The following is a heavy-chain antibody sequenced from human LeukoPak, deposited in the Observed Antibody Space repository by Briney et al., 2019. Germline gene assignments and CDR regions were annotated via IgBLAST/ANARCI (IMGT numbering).Heavy chain of an antibody. CDR2: ISGSGGST. V-gene: IGHV3-23*01. CDR3: AKADRRAKGYFVSGSYPGEYYFDY. D-gene: IGHD3-10*01. J-gene: IGHJ4*02. Sequence: GGSLRLSCAASGFTFSSYAMSWVRQAPGKGLEWVSAISGSGGSTYYADSVKGRFTISRDNSKNTLYLQMNSLRAEDTAVYYCAKADRRAKGYFVSGSYPGEYYFDYWGQGTLVSVSS. CDR1: GFTFSSYA.